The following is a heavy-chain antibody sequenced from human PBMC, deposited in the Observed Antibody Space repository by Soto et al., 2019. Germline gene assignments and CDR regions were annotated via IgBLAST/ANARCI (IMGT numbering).Heavy chain of an antibody. V-gene: IGHV1-18*01. Sequence: QVQLVQSGAEVKKPGASVKVSCKASGYTFTSYGISWVRQAPGQGLEWMGWISAYNGNTNYAQKLQGRVTMTTDTSTSTAYMELRSLRSDDTAVYYCSRVGSYLYGSSWSYYFDYWGQGTLVTVSS. CDR3: SRVGSYLYGSSWSYYFDY. D-gene: IGHD6-13*01. J-gene: IGHJ4*02. CDR2: ISAYNGNT. CDR1: GYTFTSYG.